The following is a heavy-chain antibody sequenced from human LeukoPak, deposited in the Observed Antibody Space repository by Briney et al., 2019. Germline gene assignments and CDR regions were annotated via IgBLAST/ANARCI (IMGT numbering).Heavy chain of an antibody. CDR1: GFTFSTFA. Sequence: GGSLRLSCEASGFTFSTFAMIWVRQPPGKGLEWVSSIFPSGGEIHYADSVRGRFTISRDNSKSTLSLQMNSLRAEDTALYYCARRFDYWGQGTLVTVSS. J-gene: IGHJ4*02. CDR2: IFPSGGEI. V-gene: IGHV3-23*01. CDR3: ARRFDY.